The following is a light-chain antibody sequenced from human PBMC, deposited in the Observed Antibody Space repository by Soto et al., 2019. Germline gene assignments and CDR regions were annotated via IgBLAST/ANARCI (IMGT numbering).Light chain of an antibody. J-gene: IGKJ1*01. Sequence: DIQMTQSPSSLSASVGDTVTITCRAGQDISSYLAWYQQKPGKVPKLLIYAASTLQSGVPSRFSGSGSGTDFTLTTSSLQPEDVATYSCPKYNSAPKSFGQGTKVEIK. CDR2: AAS. CDR1: QDISSY. CDR3: PKYNSAPKS. V-gene: IGKV1-27*01.